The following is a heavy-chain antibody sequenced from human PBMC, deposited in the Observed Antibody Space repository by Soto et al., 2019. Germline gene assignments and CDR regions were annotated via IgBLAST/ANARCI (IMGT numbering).Heavy chain of an antibody. J-gene: IGHJ6*02. D-gene: IGHD6-13*01. CDR1: GDSIRSSSY. CDR3: RRSSRYSSDV. Sequence: SETLSLTCTVSGDSIRSSSYWGWIRQPPGKGLEWIGSIYSTGNTYYNPSLNSQVTISVDTSKNQFSLNVISVTAADTAVYYCRRSSRYSSDVWGQGTTVTVSS. V-gene: IGHV4-39*01. CDR2: IYSTGNT.